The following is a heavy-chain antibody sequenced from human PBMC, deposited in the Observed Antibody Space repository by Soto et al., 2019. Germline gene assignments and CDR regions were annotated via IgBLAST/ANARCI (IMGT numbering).Heavy chain of an antibody. CDR1: GYTFTGYY. D-gene: IGHD3-9*01. Sequence: ASVKVSCKASGYTFTGYYMHWVRQAPGQGLEWMGWINPNSGGTNYAQKFQGRVTMTRDTSIGTAYMELSRLRSDDTAVYYCARDGAYYGILTGYYIDAFDIWGQGTMVTVSS. J-gene: IGHJ3*02. CDR3: ARDGAYYGILTGYYIDAFDI. CDR2: INPNSGGT. V-gene: IGHV1-2*02.